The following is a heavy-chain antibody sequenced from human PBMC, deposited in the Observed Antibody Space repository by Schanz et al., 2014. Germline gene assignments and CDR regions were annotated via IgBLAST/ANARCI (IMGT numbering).Heavy chain of an antibody. D-gene: IGHD3-9*01. CDR1: GYTFNNHG. J-gene: IGHJ3*01. V-gene: IGHV1-18*01. CDR2: ISVYHGHT. CDR3: ARETTIITGGAFDV. Sequence: QVQLVQSGAEVKKPGVSVKVSCKASGYTFNNHGISWVRQAPGQGLEWMGWISVYHGHTNYAEKVHGRVTMTTDTSTTTVYMELRGLRSDDTAVYYCARETTIITGGAFDVWGQGTMVTVSS.